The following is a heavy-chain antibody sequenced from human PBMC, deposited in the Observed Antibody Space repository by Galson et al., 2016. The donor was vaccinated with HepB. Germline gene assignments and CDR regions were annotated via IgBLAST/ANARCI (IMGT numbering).Heavy chain of an antibody. V-gene: IGHV3-74*01. J-gene: IGHJ6*02. Sequence: LRLSCAASGFPFSKYWMHWVRQAPGKGLVWVSRINTDGSSTTYADSVKGRFTISRDNAKNTLYLQVNSLRAEDTALYYCAKDRIHGDDYNFYGMDVWGQGTTVTVSS. CDR2: INTDGSST. CDR1: GFPFSKYW. D-gene: IGHD5-18*01. CDR3: AKDRIHGDDYNFYGMDV.